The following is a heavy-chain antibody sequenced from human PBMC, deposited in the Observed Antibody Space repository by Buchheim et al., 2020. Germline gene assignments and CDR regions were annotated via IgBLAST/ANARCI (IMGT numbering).Heavy chain of an antibody. CDR2: IKQDGSEK. J-gene: IGHJ6*02. V-gene: IGHV3-7*01. CDR1: GFTFSSYW. Sequence: EVQLVESGGGLVQPGGSLRLSCAASGFTFSSYWMSWVRQAPGKGLEWVANIKQDGSEKYYVDSVKGRFTISRDNAKNSLYLQMNSLRAEDTAVYYCARDDCSSTSCYAVDYGIDVWGQGTT. CDR3: ARDDCSSTSCYAVDYGIDV. D-gene: IGHD2-2*01.